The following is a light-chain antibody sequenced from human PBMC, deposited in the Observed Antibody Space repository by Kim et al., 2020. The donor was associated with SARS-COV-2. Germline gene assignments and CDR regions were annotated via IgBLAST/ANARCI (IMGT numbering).Light chain of an antibody. Sequence: DIVMTQSPDSLAVSLGERATINCKSSQSVLYSSNNKNYLAWYQQKPGQPPKLLIYWASTRESGVPDRFSGSGSGTDFTLTISSLQAEDVAVYYYQQYYSTRTFGQGTKVDIK. CDR2: WAS. V-gene: IGKV4-1*01. CDR1: QSVLYSSNNKNY. CDR3: QQYYSTRT. J-gene: IGKJ1*01.